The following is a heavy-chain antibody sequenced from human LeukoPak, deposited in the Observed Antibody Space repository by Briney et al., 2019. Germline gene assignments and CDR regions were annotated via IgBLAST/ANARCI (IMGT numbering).Heavy chain of an antibody. CDR1: GGSVSSGGYY. V-gene: IGHV4-31*03. Sequence: PSETLSLTCTVSGGSVSSGGYYWSWIRQHPGKGLEWIGYIYYGGSTYYNPSLKSRVTISVDTSKNQFSLKLSSVTAADTAVYYCALGTTGTLDFDYWGQGTLVTVSS. D-gene: IGHD1-1*01. J-gene: IGHJ4*02. CDR2: IYYGGST. CDR3: ALGTTGTLDFDY.